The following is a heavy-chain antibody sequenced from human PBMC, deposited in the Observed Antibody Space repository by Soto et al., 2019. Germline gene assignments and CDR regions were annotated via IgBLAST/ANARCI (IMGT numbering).Heavy chain of an antibody. Sequence: QVQLVQSGDEDRQPGSSVKVSCKASGYIFVNYGIAWVRQAPGQGLEWIGWDSPYSGNTHYASKVHGRLTMHTDTSTRAAYLDLGSLTSDDTAVYYCAMVDNYVTPTPQDVCGEGTTVNVSS. CDR3: AMVDNYVTPTPQDV. V-gene: IGHV1-18*01. D-gene: IGHD3-16*01. CDR1: GYIFVNYG. CDR2: DSPYSGNT. J-gene: IGHJ6*04.